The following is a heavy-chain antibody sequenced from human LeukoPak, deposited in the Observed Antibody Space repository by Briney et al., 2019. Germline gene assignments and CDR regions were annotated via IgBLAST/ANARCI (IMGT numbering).Heavy chain of an antibody. V-gene: IGHV4-39*01. Sequence: PSETLSLTCTVSGGSISSSNYYWGWIRQPPGKGLEWIGSIYYSGNTYYNPSLKSRVTISVDTSKNQFPLKLTSVTAADTAVYYCAHFKGGSFDFWGQGTMVTVSS. CDR1: GGSISSSNYY. D-gene: IGHD1-26*01. CDR2: IYYSGNT. J-gene: IGHJ3*01. CDR3: AHFKGGSFDF.